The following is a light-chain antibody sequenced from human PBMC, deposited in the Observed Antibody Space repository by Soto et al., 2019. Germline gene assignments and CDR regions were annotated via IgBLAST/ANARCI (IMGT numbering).Light chain of an antibody. Sequence: DIVLTQSPATLSLSPGERATLSCRASQSVSRDFAWYQQKPVQAPRLLIYDASTRATGIPARFSGSGSGTDFTLTSNSLQPEDFAVYYCPHRNNLGPRTKVDFK. V-gene: IGKV3-11*01. CDR3: PHRNN. CDR1: QSVSRD. J-gene: IGKJ3*01. CDR2: DAS.